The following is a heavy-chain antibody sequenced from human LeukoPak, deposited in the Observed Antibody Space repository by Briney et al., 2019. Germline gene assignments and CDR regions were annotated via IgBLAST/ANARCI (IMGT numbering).Heavy chain of an antibody. V-gene: IGHV3-64D*09. CDR3: VKVVGSSYNY. CDR2: ISSNGGST. D-gene: IGHD6-13*01. Sequence: GGSLRLSCSASGFTFSSYAMHWVRQAPGKGLEYVSAISSNGGSTYYADSVKGRFAISRDNSKNTLYLQMSSLRAEDTAVYYCVKVVGSSYNYWGQGTLVTVSS. CDR1: GFTFSSYA. J-gene: IGHJ4*02.